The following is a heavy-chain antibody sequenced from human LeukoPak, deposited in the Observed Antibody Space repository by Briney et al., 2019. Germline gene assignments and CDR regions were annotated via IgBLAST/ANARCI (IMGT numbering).Heavy chain of an antibody. CDR3: ARGGYSSGWYVAFDI. Sequence: GGSLRLSCAASGFTFSSYSINWVRQAPGKGLEWVSSISSSSSYIYYADSVKGRFTISRDNAKNSLYLQMNSLRAEDTAVYYCARGGYSSGWYVAFDIWGQGTMVTVSS. CDR2: ISSSSSYI. CDR1: GFTFSSYS. V-gene: IGHV3-21*01. J-gene: IGHJ3*02. D-gene: IGHD6-19*01.